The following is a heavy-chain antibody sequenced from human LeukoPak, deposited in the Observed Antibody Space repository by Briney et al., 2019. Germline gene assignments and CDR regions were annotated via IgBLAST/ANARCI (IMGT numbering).Heavy chain of an antibody. J-gene: IGHJ4*02. Sequence: GASVKVPCKASGYTFTGSYIHWVRQAPGQGLEWMGWINPNSGGTNYAQRFQGRVTMTRDTSISIGYMDLSRLRSDDTAVYYCARGPTVVSNFDYWGQGTLVTVSS. D-gene: IGHD4-23*01. CDR3: ARGPTVVSNFDY. CDR1: GYTFTGSY. CDR2: INPNSGGT. V-gene: IGHV1-2*02.